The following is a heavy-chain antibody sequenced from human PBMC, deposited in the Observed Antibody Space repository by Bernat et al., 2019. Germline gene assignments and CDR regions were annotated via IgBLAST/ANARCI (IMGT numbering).Heavy chain of an antibody. Sequence: QVQVVESGGGVVQPGRSLRLSCVISRFIFSNSPMHWVRQAPGKGLEWVAVISSDGSSKYYAESVNGRSTISRDNPKSTLYLQMNSLRLEDTAMYYCARDRPYMDNWGQGTLVTVSS. CDR3: ARDRPYMDN. CDR2: ISSDGSSK. J-gene: IGHJ4*02. CDR1: RFIFSNSP. V-gene: IGHV3-30-3*01. D-gene: IGHD6-6*01.